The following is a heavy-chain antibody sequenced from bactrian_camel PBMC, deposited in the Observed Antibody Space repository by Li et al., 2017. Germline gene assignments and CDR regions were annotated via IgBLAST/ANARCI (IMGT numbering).Heavy chain of an antibody. D-gene: IGHD2*01. CDR3: TKHRVGGRTVDTDDFDFGY. CDR2: FDGNGRP. V-gene: IGHV3S53*01. J-gene: IGHJ6*01. Sequence: HVQLVESGGGSVQVGGSLRLSCAASGRTYSINCMAWFRQIPGMEREGVASFDGNGRPVYADSVKGRFTISRDNDKNTLYLQLNSLKTEDTAMYYCTKHRVGGRTVDTDDFDFGYWGQGTQVTVS. CDR1: GRTYSINC.